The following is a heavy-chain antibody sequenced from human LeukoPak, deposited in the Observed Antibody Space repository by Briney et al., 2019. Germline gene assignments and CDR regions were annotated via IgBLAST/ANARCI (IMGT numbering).Heavy chain of an antibody. J-gene: IGHJ5*02. V-gene: IGHV4-59*01. Sequence: SETLSLTCTVSGGSISSYYWSWIRQPPGKGLEWIGYIYYSGSTNYNPSLKSRVTISVDTSKNQFSLKLSSVTAADTAVYYCARDPRRVRGDWFAPGGQGTWVPVSS. CDR2: IYYSGST. D-gene: IGHD3-10*01. CDR3: ARDPRRVRGDWFAP. CDR1: GGSISSYY.